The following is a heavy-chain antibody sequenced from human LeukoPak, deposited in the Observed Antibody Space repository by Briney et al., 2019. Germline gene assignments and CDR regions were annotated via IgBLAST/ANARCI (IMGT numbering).Heavy chain of an antibody. CDR3: ARRVRDQWELSVAEI. J-gene: IGHJ3*02. CDR2: IYTSGGT. Sequence: SETLSLTCTVSGGSISSGSYYWSWIRQPAGKGLEWIGRIYTSGGTNYNPSLKSRVTISVDTSKNQFSLKLSSVTAADTAVYYCARRVRDQWELSVAEIWGQGTMVTVSS. V-gene: IGHV4-61*02. D-gene: IGHD1-26*01. CDR1: GGSISSGSYY.